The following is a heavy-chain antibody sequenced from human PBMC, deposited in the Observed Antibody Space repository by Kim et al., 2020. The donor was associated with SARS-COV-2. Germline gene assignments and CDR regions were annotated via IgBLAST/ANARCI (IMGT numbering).Heavy chain of an antibody. V-gene: IGHV4-34*01. CDR3: ARGINELTVERGPQYYFDY. CDR1: GGSFSGYY. Sequence: SETLSLTCAVYGGSFSGYYWSWIRQPPGKGLEWIGEINHSGSTNYNPSLKSRVTISVDTSKNQFSLKLSSVTAADTAVYYCARGINELTVERGPQYYFDYWGQGTLVTVSS. D-gene: IGHD4-17*01. J-gene: IGHJ4*02. CDR2: INHSGST.